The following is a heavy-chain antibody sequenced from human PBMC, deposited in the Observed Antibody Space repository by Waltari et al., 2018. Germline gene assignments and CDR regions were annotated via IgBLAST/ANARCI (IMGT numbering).Heavy chain of an antibody. Sequence: EVQLLESGGGLVQPGGSLRLSCAASGFTFSSYAMSWVRQAPGKGLEWVSAISGMGGSTDYADSVKGRLTISRGNSKNTLYLQMNSLRAEDTAVYYCAKPYYDFWSGYYGGDYWGQGTLVTVSS. CDR3: AKPYYDFWSGYYGGDY. J-gene: IGHJ4*02. D-gene: IGHD3-3*01. CDR1: GFTFSSYA. V-gene: IGHV3-23*01. CDR2: ISGMGGST.